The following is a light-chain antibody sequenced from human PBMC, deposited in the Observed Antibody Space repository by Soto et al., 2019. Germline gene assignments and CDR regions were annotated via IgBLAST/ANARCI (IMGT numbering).Light chain of an antibody. CDR2: ASS. CDR3: QNYKSAPPAGA. CDR1: QGISTR. V-gene: IGKV1-27*01. J-gene: IGKJ4*01. Sequence: DVQMTQSPSSLSASVGDKVTITCRASQGISTRLAWYQQKPGRLPKVLIYASSTLQSGVPSRFSGSGSGTDFSLTISSLQPEDVATYYCQNYKSAPPAGAFGGGTKVEIK.